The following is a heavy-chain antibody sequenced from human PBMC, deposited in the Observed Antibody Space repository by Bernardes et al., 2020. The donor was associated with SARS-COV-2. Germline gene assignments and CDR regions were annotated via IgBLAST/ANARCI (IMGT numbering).Heavy chain of an antibody. J-gene: IGHJ4*02. CDR1: GYTLTELS. CDR2: FDPEDGET. CDR3: ARGGGNYYAHEDY. Sequence: ASVKVSCKVSGYTLTELSMHWVRQAPGKGLEWMGSFDPEDGETIYAQKFLGRVTMTADTSTYTSYMELNSLRAEDTAVYYCARGGGNYYAHEDYWGQGTLVTVSS. V-gene: IGHV1-24*01. D-gene: IGHD1-26*01.